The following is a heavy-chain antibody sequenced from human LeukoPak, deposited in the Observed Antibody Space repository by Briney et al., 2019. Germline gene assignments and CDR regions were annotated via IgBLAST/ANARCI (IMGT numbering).Heavy chain of an antibody. J-gene: IGHJ5*02. V-gene: IGHV4-30-2*01. CDR3: ARVVLWFGEPPVGWFDP. Sequence: PSQTLSLTCAVSGFSISSGGYSWSWIGQPPGKGLEWIGNIYHSGSTYYDPALKSRVTISVDRSKNQFSLKLSSVTAADTAVYYCARVVLWFGEPPVGWFDPWGQGTLVTVSS. D-gene: IGHD3-10*01. CDR1: GFSISSGGYS. CDR2: IYHSGST.